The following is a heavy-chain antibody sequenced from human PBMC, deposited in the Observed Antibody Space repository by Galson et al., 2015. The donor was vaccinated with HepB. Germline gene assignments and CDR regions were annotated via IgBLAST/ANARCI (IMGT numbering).Heavy chain of an antibody. Sequence: LSLTCTVSGGSISSLIYYWGWIRQPPGKGLEWIGSIYYSGTTYYNPSLKSRVIISVDTSKNQFSLKLSSVTTADTAVYFCARPHWLVRGPFPGPDPFNIWGQGTMVTVSS. CDR2: IYYSGTT. CDR1: GGSISSLIYY. V-gene: IGHV4-39*01. J-gene: IGHJ3*02. CDR3: ARPHWLVRGPFPGPDPFNI. D-gene: IGHD6-19*01.